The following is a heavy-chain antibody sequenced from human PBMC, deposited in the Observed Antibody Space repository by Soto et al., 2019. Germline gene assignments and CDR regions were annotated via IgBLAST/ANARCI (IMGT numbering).Heavy chain of an antibody. CDR1: GVTFRNYA. V-gene: IGHV3-23*01. CDR2: ISGSGGTT. CDR3: AKDRSSNSCYAFDY. Sequence: PGGSLRLSCAASGVTFRNYAMSWARQAPGKGLEWVSAISGSGGTTHYADSVKGRFTISRDNSKNTLYLQMNSLRVEDTAVYYCAKDRSSNSCYAFDYWGQGSLVTVSS. J-gene: IGHJ4*02. D-gene: IGHD2-2*01.